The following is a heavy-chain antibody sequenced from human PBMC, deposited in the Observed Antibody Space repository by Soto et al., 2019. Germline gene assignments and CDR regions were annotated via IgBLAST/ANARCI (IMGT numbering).Heavy chain of an antibody. Sequence: SVKVSCKASGGTFSSYTISWVRQAPGQGLEWMGRIIPILGIANYAQKFQGRVTITADKSTSTAYMELSSLRSEDTAVYYCARGYCSGGSCSPLPYNWFDPWGQGTLVTVSS. CDR3: ARGYCSGGSCSPLPYNWFDP. D-gene: IGHD2-15*01. V-gene: IGHV1-69*02. CDR1: GGTFSSYT. J-gene: IGHJ5*02. CDR2: IIPILGIA.